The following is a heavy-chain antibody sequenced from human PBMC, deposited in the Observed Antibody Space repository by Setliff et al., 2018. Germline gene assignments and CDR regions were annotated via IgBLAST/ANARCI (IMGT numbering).Heavy chain of an antibody. CDR2: VYYSGTT. Sequence: SETLSLTCTVSGGSISTYYWSWIRQPPGKGLEFIGYVYYSGTTNYDPSLKSRVTMSVDTSKNQFSLKLSSVTAADTAVYYCARMSGFLYIDVWGKGTPVTVSS. CDR3: ARMSGFLYIDV. D-gene: IGHD3-3*01. CDR1: GGSISTYY. J-gene: IGHJ6*03. V-gene: IGHV4-59*08.